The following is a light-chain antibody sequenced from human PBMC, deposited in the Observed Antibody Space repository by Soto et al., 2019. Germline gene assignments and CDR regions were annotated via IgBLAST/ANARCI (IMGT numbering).Light chain of an antibody. Sequence: IQLTQSPSSLSASVGDRVTITCRASQGTSSHLAWYQQKPGKAPKLLIYAASTLQSGVPSRFSGSGSGTDFTLTISSLQPEDFATYYCQQLNSYPRLTFGGGTKVDIK. J-gene: IGKJ4*01. CDR2: AAS. CDR3: QQLNSYPRLT. CDR1: QGTSSH. V-gene: IGKV1-9*01.